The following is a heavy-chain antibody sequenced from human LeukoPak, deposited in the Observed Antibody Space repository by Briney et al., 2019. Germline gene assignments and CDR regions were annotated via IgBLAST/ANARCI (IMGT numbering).Heavy chain of an antibody. Sequence: GGSLRLSCAASGFTFSSYAMSWVRQAPGKGLEWVSAISGSGGSTYYADSVKGRFTISRDNSKNTLYLQMNSLRAEDTAVYYCAKDTLDYCSGGSCYAFDIWGQGTMVTVSS. V-gene: IGHV3-23*01. D-gene: IGHD2-15*01. CDR2: ISGSGGST. CDR1: GFTFSSYA. CDR3: AKDTLDYCSGGSCYAFDI. J-gene: IGHJ3*02.